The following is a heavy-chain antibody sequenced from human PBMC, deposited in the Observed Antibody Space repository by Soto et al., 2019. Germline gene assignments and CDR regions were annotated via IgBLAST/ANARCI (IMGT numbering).Heavy chain of an antibody. J-gene: IGHJ4*02. Sequence: PSKTLSLTCAVYGGSFSGYDWRRILQPPGKGLEWIGEINHSGSTNYNPSLKSRVTISVDTSKNQFSLKLSSVTAADTAVYYCARVIDYDFWSGMGLLNFDYWGQGTLVTAPQ. CDR2: INHSGST. CDR3: ARVIDYDFWSGMGLLNFDY. D-gene: IGHD3-3*01. CDR1: GGSFSGYD. V-gene: IGHV4-34*01.